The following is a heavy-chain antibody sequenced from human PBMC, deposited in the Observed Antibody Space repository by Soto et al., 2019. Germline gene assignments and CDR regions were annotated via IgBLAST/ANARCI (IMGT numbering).Heavy chain of an antibody. CDR2: INHSGST. D-gene: IGHD3-10*02. Sequence: KGLEWIGEINHSGSTNYNPSLKSRVTISVDTSKNQFSLKLSSVTAADTAVYYCARGPVSVFFFQAEDGIRGVRSVSAFLLNRSSDL. V-gene: IGHV4-34*01. J-gene: IGHJ2*01. CDR3: ARGPVSVFFFQAEDGIRGVRSVSAFLLNRSSDL.